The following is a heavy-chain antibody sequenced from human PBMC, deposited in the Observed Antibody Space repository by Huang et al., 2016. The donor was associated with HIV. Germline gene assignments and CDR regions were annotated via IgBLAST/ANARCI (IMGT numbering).Heavy chain of an antibody. CDR2: IYYSVST. Sequence: QLQLQESGPGLVKPSETLSLTCTVSGGSIRSDNYYWGWIRQPPGKGLEWIGSIYYSVSTYYNPSRKRRVTITVDTSKNHFSLRMMSVTAADTAVYYCARLPGSITMIRGVITDPYWGQGTLVTVSS. V-gene: IGHV4-39*02. CDR1: GGSIRSDNYY. D-gene: IGHD3-10*01. J-gene: IGHJ4*02. CDR3: ARLPGSITMIRGVITDPY.